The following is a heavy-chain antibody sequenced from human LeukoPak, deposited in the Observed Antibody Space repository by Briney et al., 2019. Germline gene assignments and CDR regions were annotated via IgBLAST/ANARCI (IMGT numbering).Heavy chain of an antibody. CDR2: INPSAGTT. V-gene: IGHV1-46*01. Sequence: ASVKVSCKASGYTFTSYYTHWVRQAPGQGLEWMGIINPSAGTTTYAQKFQGRVTMTRDTSTSTVYMELSSLRSEDTAVYYCARGPTTDLDYWGQGTLVTVSS. CDR3: ARGPTTDLDY. CDR1: GYTFTSYY. J-gene: IGHJ4*02. D-gene: IGHD4-17*01.